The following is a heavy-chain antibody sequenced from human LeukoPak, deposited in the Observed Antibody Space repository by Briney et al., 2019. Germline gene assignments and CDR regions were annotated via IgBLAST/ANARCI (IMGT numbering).Heavy chain of an antibody. CDR1: GGTFSSYA. CDR2: IIPIFGTA. J-gene: IGHJ4*02. V-gene: IGHV1-69*06. Sequence: VASVKVSCTASGGTFSSYAISWVRQAPGPELEWMGGIIPIFGTANYAQKFQGRVTTTADKSTSTAYMELSSLRSEDTAVYYCARDSSRSFTAMVTGGFDYWGQGTLVTVSS. CDR3: ARDSSRSFTAMVTGGFDY. D-gene: IGHD5-18*01.